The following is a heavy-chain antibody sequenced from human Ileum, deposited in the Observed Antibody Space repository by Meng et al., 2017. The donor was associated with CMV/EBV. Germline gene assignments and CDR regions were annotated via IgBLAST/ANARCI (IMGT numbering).Heavy chain of an antibody. J-gene: IGHJ4*02. CDR2: INRNSSGT. Sequence: SCKASGYTFSDYYMHWVRQAPGQGREWMGRINRNSSGTNYAQKFQGRVTMTTDTSISTAYMELSSLTSDDTAVYYCARSTVLAVYSWGQGTLVTVSS. V-gene: IGHV1-2*06. CDR1: GYTFSDYY. D-gene: IGHD3-3*02. CDR3: ARSTVLAVYS.